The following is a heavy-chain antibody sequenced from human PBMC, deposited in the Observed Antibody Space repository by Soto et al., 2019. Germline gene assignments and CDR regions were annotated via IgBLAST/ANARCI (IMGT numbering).Heavy chain of an antibody. CDR3: ARLVYDSSGYRPG. D-gene: IGHD3-22*01. J-gene: IGHJ4*02. CDR1: GGSISSSSYY. CDR2: IYYSGST. V-gene: IGHV4-39*01. Sequence: QLQLQESGPGLVKPSETLSLTCTVSGGSISSSSYYWGWIRQPPGKGLEGIGSIYYSGSTYYNPSPKGRVTISVDTSKNHCSLKLSSGTAADTAVYYCARLVYDSSGYRPGWGQGTLVTVSS.